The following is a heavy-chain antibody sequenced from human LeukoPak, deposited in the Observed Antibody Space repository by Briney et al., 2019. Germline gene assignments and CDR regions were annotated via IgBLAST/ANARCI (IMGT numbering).Heavy chain of an antibody. CDR3: AKTDFDLLDY. Sequence: PGGSLRLSCVASGFIFRNSPISWVRQAPGKGLEWVSAINGGDVGATFYADSVKGRFTISRDNSKNTLYLQMNSLRVEDTAVYFCAKTDFDLLDYWGQGTLVTVSS. V-gene: IGHV3-23*01. CDR1: GFIFRNSP. CDR2: INGGDVGAT. J-gene: IGHJ4*02. D-gene: IGHD3/OR15-3a*01.